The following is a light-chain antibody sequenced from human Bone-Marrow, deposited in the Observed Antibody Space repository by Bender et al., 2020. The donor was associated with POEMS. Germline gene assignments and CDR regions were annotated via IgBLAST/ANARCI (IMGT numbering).Light chain of an antibody. CDR2: DVT. J-gene: IGLJ2*01. CDR3: CSYAGSSSHVS. Sequence: QSALTQPASVSESPGQSITISCTGTSSDVGGYFLVSWYQQHPGKAPKLMIYDVTKRPSGVFHRFSGSKSGNTASLTISGLQAEDEADYYCCSYAGSSSHVSFGAGTKLTVL. CDR1: SSDVGGYFL. V-gene: IGLV2-23*02.